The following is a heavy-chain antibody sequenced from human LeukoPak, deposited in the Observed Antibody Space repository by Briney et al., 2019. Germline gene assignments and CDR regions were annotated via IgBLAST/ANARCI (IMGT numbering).Heavy chain of an antibody. J-gene: IGHJ4*02. CDR3: ARDPSTFYFDY. D-gene: IGHD3-16*01. Sequence: SETLSLTCTVSGDSVSSYYWSWIRQPPGKGLEWIGYIYSSGNTDYNPSLKSRVTISVDTSKSQFSLKLSSVTAADTAIYYCARDPSTFYFDYWGQGALVTVSS. CDR1: GDSVSSYY. CDR2: IYSSGNT. V-gene: IGHV4-59*02.